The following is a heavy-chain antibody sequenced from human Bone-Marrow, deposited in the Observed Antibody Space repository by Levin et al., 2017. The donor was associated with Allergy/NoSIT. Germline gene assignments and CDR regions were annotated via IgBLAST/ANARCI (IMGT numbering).Heavy chain of an antibody. J-gene: IGHJ6*02. CDR2: INPNSGGT. CDR1: GYTFTGYY. CDR3: ARVSGYCSSTSCSNTQGDYYYYGMDV. Sequence: GASVKVSCKASGYTFTGYYMHWVRQAPGQGLEWMGWINPNSGGTNYAQKFQGRVTMTRDTSISTAYMELSRLRSDDTAVYYCARVSGYCSSTSCSNTQGDYYYYGMDVWGQGTTVTVSS. D-gene: IGHD2-2*01. V-gene: IGHV1-2*02.